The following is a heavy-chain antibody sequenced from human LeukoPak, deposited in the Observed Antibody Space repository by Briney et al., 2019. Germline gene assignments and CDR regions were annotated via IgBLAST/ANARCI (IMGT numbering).Heavy chain of an antibody. CDR2: IIPMFGTA. CDR1: GGTFSSYA. J-gene: IGHJ3*02. CDR3: ARDYGVYLDAFDI. Sequence: GSSVKVSCKASGGTFSSYAISWVRQAPGQGPEWMGGIIPMFGTAKYAQKFQGRVTITADEATSTTYMELSSLRSEDTAVYYCARDYGVYLDAFDIWGQGTMVTVSS. V-gene: IGHV1-69*01. D-gene: IGHD4-17*01.